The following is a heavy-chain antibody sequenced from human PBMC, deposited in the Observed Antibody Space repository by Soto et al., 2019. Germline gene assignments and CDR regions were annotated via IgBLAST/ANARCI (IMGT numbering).Heavy chain of an antibody. CDR1: GYTLTELS. D-gene: IGHD5-12*01. J-gene: IGHJ4*02. CDR3: ATIVATISPFDY. V-gene: IGHV1-24*01. Sequence: ASVKVSCKVSGYTLTELSMHWVRQAPGKGLEWMGGFDPEDGETIYAQEFQGRVTMTEDTSTDTAYMELSSLRSEDTAVYYCATIVATISPFDYWGQGTLVTAPQ. CDR2: FDPEDGET.